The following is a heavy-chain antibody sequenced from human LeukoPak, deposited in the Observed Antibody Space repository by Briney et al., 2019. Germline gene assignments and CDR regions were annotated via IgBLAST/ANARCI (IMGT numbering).Heavy chain of an antibody. CDR1: GFTFSSYA. V-gene: IGHV3-23*01. J-gene: IGHJ5*02. CDR3: AKMREIFGVVIYNWFDP. Sequence: PGGSLRLSCAASGFTFSSYAMSWVRQAPGKGLEWVSAISGSGGSTYYADSVKGRFTISRDNSKNTLYLQMNSLRAEDTAVYYCAKMREIFGVVIYNWFDPWGQGTLVTVSS. CDR2: ISGSGGST. D-gene: IGHD3-3*01.